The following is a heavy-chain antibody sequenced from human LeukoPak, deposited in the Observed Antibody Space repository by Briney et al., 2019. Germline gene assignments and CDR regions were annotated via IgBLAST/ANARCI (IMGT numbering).Heavy chain of an antibody. D-gene: IGHD1-26*01. V-gene: IGHV4-59*01. CDR2: VYSTGST. CDR3: ARVEGYSGSYYFDY. Sequence: SETLSLTCTVSGASISNYYWIWIRQPPGKGLECIGYVYSTGSTNYNPSLKSRLTISVDTSKNQFSLKLRSVTAADTAMYYCARVEGYSGSYYFDYWGQGTLVTVSS. CDR1: GASISNYY. J-gene: IGHJ4*02.